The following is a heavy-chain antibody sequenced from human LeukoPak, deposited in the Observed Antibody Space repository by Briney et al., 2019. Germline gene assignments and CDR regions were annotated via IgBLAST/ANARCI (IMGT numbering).Heavy chain of an antibody. J-gene: IGHJ4*02. CDR2: IYYSGST. Sequence: PSETLSLTCTVSGGSISSYYWSWIRQPPGKGLEWIGYIYYSGSTNYNPSLKSRVTISVDTSKNQFSLKLSSVTAADTAVYYCARGSTLEMATMYYFDYWGQGTLVTVSS. CDR3: ARGSTLEMATMYYFDY. D-gene: IGHD5-24*01. CDR1: GGSISSYY. V-gene: IGHV4-59*08.